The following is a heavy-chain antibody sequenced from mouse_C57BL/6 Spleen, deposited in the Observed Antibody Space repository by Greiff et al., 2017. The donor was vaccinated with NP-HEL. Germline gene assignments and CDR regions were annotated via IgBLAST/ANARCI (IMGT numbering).Heavy chain of an antibody. D-gene: IGHD2-3*01. CDR3: TRAPDGYWYFDV. CDR1: GYTFTDYE. Sequence: QVHVKQSGAELVRPGASVTLSCKASGYTFTDYEMHWVKQTPVHGLEWIGAIDPETGGTAYNQKFKGKAILTADKSSSTAYMELRSLTSEDSAVYYCTRAPDGYWYFDVWGTGTTVTVSS. V-gene: IGHV1-15*01. J-gene: IGHJ1*03. CDR2: IDPETGGT.